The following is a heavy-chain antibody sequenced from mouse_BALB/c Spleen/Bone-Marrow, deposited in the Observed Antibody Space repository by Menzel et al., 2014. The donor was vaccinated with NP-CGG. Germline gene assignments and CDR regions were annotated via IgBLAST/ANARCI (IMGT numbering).Heavy chain of an antibody. CDR3: AREARTGAWFAY. CDR2: FDPSSGYT. D-gene: IGHD4-1*01. J-gene: IGHJ3*01. CDR1: GYTFTTYT. V-gene: IGHV1-4*02. Sequence: VQLQQSGAELARPGASVKMSCKASGYTFTTYTIQWVKRRAGQCLVSTGYFDPSSGYTDYNQKFKDKTSLTADKSSNTAYIQLSSLTSADSAVYYCAREARTGAWFAYWGQGTLVTVS.